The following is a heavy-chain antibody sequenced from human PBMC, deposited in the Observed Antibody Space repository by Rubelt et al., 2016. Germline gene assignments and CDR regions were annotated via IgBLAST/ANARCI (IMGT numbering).Heavy chain of an antibody. D-gene: IGHD6-19*01. CDR1: GGSISSSTHY. CDR2: IRHSGST. V-gene: IGHV4-39*07. Sequence: QLQLQESGPGLVRPSETLSLTCTVSGGSISSSTHYWGWIRQPPGKGLEWIGIIRHSGSTYYNPSLKSRVTISVDTSKNQFSLKRSSVTAADTAVYYCARVSSGWMYYFDYWGQGTLVTVSS. CDR3: ARVSSGWMYYFDY. J-gene: IGHJ4*02.